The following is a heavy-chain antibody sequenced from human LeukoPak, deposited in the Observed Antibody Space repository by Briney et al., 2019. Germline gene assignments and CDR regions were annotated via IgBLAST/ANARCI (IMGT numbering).Heavy chain of an antibody. V-gene: IGHV3-7*01. J-gene: IGHJ3*02. CDR2: IKQDGSEK. Sequence: GGSLRLSCAASGFSFSSYWMSWVRQAPGKGLEWVANIKQDGSEKYYVDSVKGRFTISRDNAQNSLYLQMNSLRAEDTAVYYCVRDLAGPPQEAFDIWGQGTVVTVSA. CDR1: GFSFSSYW. CDR3: VRDLAGPPQEAFDI.